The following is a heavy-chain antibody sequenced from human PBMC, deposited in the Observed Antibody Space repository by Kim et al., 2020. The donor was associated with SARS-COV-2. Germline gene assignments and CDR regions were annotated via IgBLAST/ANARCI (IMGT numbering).Heavy chain of an antibody. D-gene: IGHD3-16*01. CDR1: GFNFSSTW. CDR3: ARPLYDYVWGTY. CDR2: INSDGTTT. J-gene: IGHJ4*02. V-gene: IGHV3-74*01. Sequence: GGSLRLSCAASGFNFSSTWMHWVRQAPGGGLVWVSRINSDGTTTNYADSVKGRFSISRDNAKNTLYLQMTSLRAEDTAIYYCARPLYDYVWGTYWGQGTLVTVPS.